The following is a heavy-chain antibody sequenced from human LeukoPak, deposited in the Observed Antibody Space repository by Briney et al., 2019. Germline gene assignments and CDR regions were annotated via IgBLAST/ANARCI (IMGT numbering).Heavy chain of an antibody. J-gene: IGHJ4*02. D-gene: IGHD2-15*01. V-gene: IGHV4-39*01. Sequence: SETLSLTCTVSGGSISSSSYYWGWIRQPPGKGLGWIGSIYYSGSTYYNPSLKSRVTISVDTSKNQFSLKLSSVTAADTAVYYCASFVVVIAAYDWGQGTLVTVSS. CDR2: IYYSGST. CDR3: ASFVVVIAAYD. CDR1: GGSISSSSYY.